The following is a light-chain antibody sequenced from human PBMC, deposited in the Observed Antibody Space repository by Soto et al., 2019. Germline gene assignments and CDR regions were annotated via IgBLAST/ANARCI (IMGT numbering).Light chain of an antibody. V-gene: IGKV1-33*01. CDR3: QQNNGLPT. Sequence: DILMTQSPSSLSASVGDRVTITCQASQDITNSLNWYQQKPGKAPKLLICDASNLETGVPSRFRGSGSGTDFTFSISSLQPDDIATYYCQQNNGLPTFGGGTKVEIK. CDR2: DAS. J-gene: IGKJ4*01. CDR1: QDITNS.